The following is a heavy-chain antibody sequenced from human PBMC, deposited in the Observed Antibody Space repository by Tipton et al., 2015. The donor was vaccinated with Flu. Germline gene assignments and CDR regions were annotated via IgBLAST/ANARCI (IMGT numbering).Heavy chain of an antibody. CDR2: IHTSAGT. J-gene: IGHJ5*01. CDR1: GDSLGSSYY. Sequence: LRLSCSVSGDSLGSSYYWAWIRQPPGRGLEWIRNIHTSAGTYYNLSLKSRVTISVDRSKNQFSLRLASVTAADTAVYFCARRDFSNYVSEPKNWFDSWGQGTLVTVSS. V-gene: IGHV4-38-2*01. CDR3: ARRDFSNYVSEPKNWFDS. D-gene: IGHD4-11*01.